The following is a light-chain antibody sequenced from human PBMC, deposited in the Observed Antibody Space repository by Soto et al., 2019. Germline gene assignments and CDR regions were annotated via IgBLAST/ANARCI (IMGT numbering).Light chain of an antibody. CDR2: DAS. J-gene: IGKJ1*01. Sequence: IQMTQSPSTLSASVGDRVTITCRASQSISSWLAWYQQKPGKAPKLLIYDASSLESGVPSRFSGSGSGTEFTLTISSLQPDDFATYYCQQYNSYSCTFGQGTKVDIK. CDR1: QSISSW. CDR3: QQYNSYSCT. V-gene: IGKV1-5*01.